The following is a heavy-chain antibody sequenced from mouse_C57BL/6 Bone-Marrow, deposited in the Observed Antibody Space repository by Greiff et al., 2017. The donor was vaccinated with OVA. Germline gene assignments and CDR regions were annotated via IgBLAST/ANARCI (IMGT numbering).Heavy chain of an antibody. CDR2: ISYDGSN. CDR1: GYSITSGYY. D-gene: IGHD1-1*01. Sequence: ESGPGLVKPSQSLSLTCSVTGYSITSGYYWNWIRQFPGNKLEWMGYISYDGSNNYNPSLKNRISITRDTSKNQFYLKLNSVTTEDTATYYCARGYYGSDSMDYWGQGTSVTVSS. V-gene: IGHV3-6*01. CDR3: ARGYYGSDSMDY. J-gene: IGHJ4*01.